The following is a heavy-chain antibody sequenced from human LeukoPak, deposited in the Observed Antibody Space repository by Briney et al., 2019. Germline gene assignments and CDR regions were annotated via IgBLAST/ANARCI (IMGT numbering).Heavy chain of an antibody. J-gene: IGHJ4*02. CDR3: TTLYTAMVDTAGY. V-gene: IGHV3-15*01. CDR1: GFTFSNAW. CDR2: IKSKTDGGTT. D-gene: IGHD5-18*01. Sequence: PGGSLRLSCAASGFTFSNAWMSWVRQAPGKGLEWVGRIKSKTDGGTTDYAAPVKGRFTISRDDSKNTLYLQMNSLKTEDTAVYYCTTLYTAMVDTAGYWGQGTLVTVSS.